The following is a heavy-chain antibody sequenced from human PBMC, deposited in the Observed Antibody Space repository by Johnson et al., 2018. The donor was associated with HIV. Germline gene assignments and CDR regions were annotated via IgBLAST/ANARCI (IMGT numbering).Heavy chain of an antibody. CDR1: GFTFDDYG. CDR2: MSYDVSEK. CDR3: AREGEPDGFDI. Sequence: VQLVESGGGVVQPGRSLRLSCAASGFTFDDYGMSWVRQAPGKGLEWLTLMSYDVSEKYYVDSVRGRFTISRDNAKNSLYLQMNSLRAEDTAVYYCAREGEPDGFDIWGQGTMVTVSS. D-gene: IGHD3-16*01. V-gene: IGHV3-7*01. J-gene: IGHJ3*02.